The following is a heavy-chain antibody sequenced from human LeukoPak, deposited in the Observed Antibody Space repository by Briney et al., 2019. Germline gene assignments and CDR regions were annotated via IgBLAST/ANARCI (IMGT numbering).Heavy chain of an antibody. J-gene: IGHJ4*02. Sequence: SETLSLTCTVSGGSISSDYWSWIRQPPGKGLEWIGRIYYIGSTKYNPSLKSRVTISIDTSKNQFSLKLSSVTAADTAVYYCARDFNGDYPDYWGQGTLVTVSS. CDR3: ARDFNGDYPDY. CDR1: GGSISSDY. V-gene: IGHV4-59*12. CDR2: IYYIGST. D-gene: IGHD4-17*01.